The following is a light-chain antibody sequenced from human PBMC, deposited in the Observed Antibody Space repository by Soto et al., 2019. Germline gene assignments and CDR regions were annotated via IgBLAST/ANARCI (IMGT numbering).Light chain of an antibody. V-gene: IGLV2-8*01. CDR3: SSYAGSHYV. J-gene: IGLJ1*01. CDR2: EVS. Sequence: QSALTQPPSASGSPGQSVTISCTGTSSDVGGYNSVSWYQQHPGKAPKLMIYEVSKRPSGVPDRFSGSKSGNTASLTVSGLQAEDEADYYCSSYAGSHYVFGTGTKLTVL. CDR1: SSDVGGYNS.